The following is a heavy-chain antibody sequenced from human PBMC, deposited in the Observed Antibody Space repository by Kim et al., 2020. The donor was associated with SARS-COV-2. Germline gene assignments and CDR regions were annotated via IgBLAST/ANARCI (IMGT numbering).Heavy chain of an antibody. CDR3: ARDALGYSSGWYKEAGDAGAYNWFDP. J-gene: IGHJ5*02. D-gene: IGHD6-19*01. CDR1: GGSISSGGYY. V-gene: IGHV4-31*03. Sequence: SETLSLTCTVSGGSISSGGYYWSWIRQHPGKGLEWIGYIYYSGSTYYNPSLKSRVTISVDTSKNQFSLKLSSVTAADTAVYYCARDALGYSSGWYKEAGDAGAYNWFDPWGQGTLVTVSS. CDR2: IYYSGST.